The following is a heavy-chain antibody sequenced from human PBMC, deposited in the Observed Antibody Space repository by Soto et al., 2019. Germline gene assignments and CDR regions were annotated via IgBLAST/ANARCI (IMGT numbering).Heavy chain of an antibody. CDR1: GFTFSTNG. CDR2: VSGGFT. V-gene: IGHV3-23*01. Sequence: SLRLSCVTSGFTFSTNGMSWVRQAPGKGLEWVSGVSGGFTNYADSVKGRFTISRDNSKNTLYLQMNSLRVEDTAVYYCVRGTISPDFWGRGTLVTVSS. D-gene: IGHD1-1*01. CDR3: VRGTISPDF. J-gene: IGHJ4*02.